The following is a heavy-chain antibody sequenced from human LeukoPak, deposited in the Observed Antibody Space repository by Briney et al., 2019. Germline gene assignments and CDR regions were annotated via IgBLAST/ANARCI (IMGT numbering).Heavy chain of an antibody. CDR2: ISSSSSYI. CDR3: ARVGWELGGGFDY. CDR1: GFTFSSYT. V-gene: IGHV3-21*01. Sequence: GGSLRLSCAASGFTFSSYTMNWVRQAPGKGLEWVSSISSSSSYIYYADSVKGRFTISRDNAKNSLYLQMNSLRAEDTAVYYCARVGWELGGGFDYWGQGTLVTVSS. J-gene: IGHJ4*02. D-gene: IGHD1-26*01.